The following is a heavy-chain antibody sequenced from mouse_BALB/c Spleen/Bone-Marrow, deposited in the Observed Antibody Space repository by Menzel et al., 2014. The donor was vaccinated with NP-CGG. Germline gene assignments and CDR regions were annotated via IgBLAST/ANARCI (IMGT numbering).Heavy chain of an antibody. CDR2: IWSGGST. J-gene: IGHJ4*01. V-gene: IGHV2-4*02. CDR1: GFSLTSYG. Sequence: AKLMESGPGLVQPSQSLSITCTVSGFSLTSYGAHWVRQPPGKGLEWLGVIWSGGSTDYNAAFISRLSISKDNSKSQVFFKMNSLQADDTAMYYCARKAYYYAMDYWGQGPSVTVSS. CDR3: ARKAYYYAMDY.